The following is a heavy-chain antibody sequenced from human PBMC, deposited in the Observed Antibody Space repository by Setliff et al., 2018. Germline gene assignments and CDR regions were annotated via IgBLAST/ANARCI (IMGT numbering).Heavy chain of an antibody. Sequence: PSETLSLTCAVYGGSFSGYYWSWIRQPPGKGLEWIGEINHSGSTNYNPSLKSRVTISVDTSKNQFSLKINSVTAADTAVYYCARHSSTGAFDFWGQGTLVTVSS. D-gene: IGHD2-21*01. CDR2: INHSGST. J-gene: IGHJ4*02. V-gene: IGHV4-34*01. CDR1: GGSFSGYY. CDR3: ARHSSTGAFDF.